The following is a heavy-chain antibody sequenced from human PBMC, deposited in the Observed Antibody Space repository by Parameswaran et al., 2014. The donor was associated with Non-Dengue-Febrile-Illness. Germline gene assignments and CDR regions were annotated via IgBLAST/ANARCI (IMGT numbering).Heavy chain of an antibody. J-gene: IGHJ4*02. V-gene: IGHV3-48*03. CDR2: ISSSGSTI. Sequence: VRQPPGKGLEWVSYISSSGSTIYYADSVKGRFTISRDNAKNSLYLQMNSLRAEDTAVYYCARVGVSAFDYWGQGTLVTVSS. CDR3: ARVGVSAFDY.